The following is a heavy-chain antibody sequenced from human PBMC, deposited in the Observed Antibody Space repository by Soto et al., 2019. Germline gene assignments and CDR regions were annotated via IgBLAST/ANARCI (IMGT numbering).Heavy chain of an antibody. CDR1: GGSFSGYC. D-gene: IGHD6-19*01. CDR2: INHSGST. J-gene: IGHJ4*02. CDR3: ARAPAVAGTAPFDY. Sequence: SETLSLTCAVYGGSFSGYCWSWIRQPPGKGLEWIGEINHSGSTNYNPSLKSRVTISVDTSKNQFSLKLSSVTAADTAVYYCARAPAVAGTAPFDYWGQGTLVTVSS. V-gene: IGHV4-34*01.